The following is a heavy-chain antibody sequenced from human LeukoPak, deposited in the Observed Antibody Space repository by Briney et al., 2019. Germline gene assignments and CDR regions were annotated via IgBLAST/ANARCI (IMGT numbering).Heavy chain of an antibody. CDR1: GGSISSYY. CDR2: IYYSGST. Sequence: SETLSLTCTVSGGSISSYYWSWIPQPPGKGLEWIGYIYYSGSTNYNPSLKSRVTISVDTSKNQFSLKLSSVTAADTAVYYCAREGGFCRGGSCYSSWGQGTLVTVFS. J-gene: IGHJ4*02. CDR3: AREGGFCRGGSCYSS. D-gene: IGHD2-15*01. V-gene: IGHV4-59*01.